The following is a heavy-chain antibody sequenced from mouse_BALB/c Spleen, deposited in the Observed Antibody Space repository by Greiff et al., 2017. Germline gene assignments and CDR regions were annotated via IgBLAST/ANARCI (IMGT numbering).Heavy chain of an antibody. D-gene: IGHD1-2*01. CDR1: GFTFTDYY. CDR3: ARGHYYGYAMDY. CDR2: IRNKANGYTT. V-gene: IGHV7-3*02. Sequence: EVNVVESGGGLVQPGGSLRLSCATSGFTFTDYYMSWVRQPPGKALEWLGFIRNKANGYTTEYSASVKGRFTISRDNSQSILYLQMNTLRAEDSATYYCARGHYYGYAMDYWGQGTSVTVSS. J-gene: IGHJ4*01.